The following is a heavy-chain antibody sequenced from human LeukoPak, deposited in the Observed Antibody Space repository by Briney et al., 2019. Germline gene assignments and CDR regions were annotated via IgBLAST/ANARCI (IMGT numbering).Heavy chain of an antibody. CDR1: GFTFDDYA. D-gene: IGHD5-18*01. J-gene: IGHJ3*02. Sequence: SLRLSFAASGFTFDDYAMDWVRQAPGKGLGWVAGISWNCGSIGYADSVKGRFTISRDNAKNSLYLQMNSLRAEDTALYYCAKDKARGYSYGQDAFDIWGQGTMVTVSS. CDR2: ISWNCGSI. V-gene: IGHV3-9*01. CDR3: AKDKARGYSYGQDAFDI.